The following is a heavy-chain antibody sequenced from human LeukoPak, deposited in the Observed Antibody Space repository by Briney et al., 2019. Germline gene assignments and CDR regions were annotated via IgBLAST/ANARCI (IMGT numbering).Heavy chain of an antibody. CDR2: IWYDGSNK. Sequence: GGSLRLSCAASGFTFSSYGMHWVRQAPGKGLEWVAVIWYDGSNKYYTDSVKGRFTISRDNSTNTLYLQMNSLRAEDTAVYYCAAGARDGSGSYYYFDYWGQGTLVTVSS. CDR3: AAGARDGSGSYYYFDY. V-gene: IGHV3-33*01. J-gene: IGHJ4*02. CDR1: GFTFSSYG. D-gene: IGHD3-10*01.